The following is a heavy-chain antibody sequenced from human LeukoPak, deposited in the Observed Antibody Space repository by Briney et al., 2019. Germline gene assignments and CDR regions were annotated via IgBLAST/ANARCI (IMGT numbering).Heavy chain of an antibody. CDR2: IRYDGSNK. CDR1: GFTFSSYG. V-gene: IGHV3-30*02. CDR3: AKDHSSSCDFDY. J-gene: IGHJ4*02. D-gene: IGHD6-6*01. Sequence: GGSLRLSCAASGFTFSSYGMHWVRQAPGKGLEWVAFIRYDGSNKYYADSVKGRFTISRDDSKNTLYLQMNSLRAEDTAVYYCAKDHSSSCDFDYWGQGTLVTVSS.